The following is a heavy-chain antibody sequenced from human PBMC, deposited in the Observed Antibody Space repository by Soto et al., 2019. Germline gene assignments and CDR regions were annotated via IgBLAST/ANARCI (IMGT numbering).Heavy chain of an antibody. CDR2: ISYDGSNK. CDR3: AKDRSPRFPIYYYYYGMDV. J-gene: IGHJ6*02. V-gene: IGHV3-30*18. CDR1: GFTFSSYG. Sequence: TGGSLRLSCAASGFTFSSYGMHWVRQAPGKGLEWVAVISYDGSNKYYADSVKGRFTISRDNSKNTLYLQMNSLRAEDTAVYYCAKDRSPRFPIYYYYYGMDVWGQGTTVTVSS.